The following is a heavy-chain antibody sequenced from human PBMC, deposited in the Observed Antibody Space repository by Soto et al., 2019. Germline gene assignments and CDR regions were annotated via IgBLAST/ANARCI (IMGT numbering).Heavy chain of an antibody. Sequence: SVKVSCKASGGTFSSYTISWVRQAPGQGLEWMGRIIPILGIANYAQKFQGRVTITADKSTSTAYMELSSLRSEDTAVYYCAIGIAVDNDAFDIWGQGTMVTVSS. CDR1: GGTFSSYT. CDR3: AIGIAVDNDAFDI. V-gene: IGHV1-69*02. J-gene: IGHJ3*02. CDR2: IIPILGIA. D-gene: IGHD6-19*01.